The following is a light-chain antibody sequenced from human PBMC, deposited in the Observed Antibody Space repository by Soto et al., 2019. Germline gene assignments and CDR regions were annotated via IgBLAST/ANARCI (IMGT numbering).Light chain of an antibody. V-gene: IGKV3-20*01. Sequence: EIVMTQSPGTLSLSPGERATLSCRASQSVSSNFLAWHQQKPGRAPRLLIYVASSTATGIPDRFSGSGSGTEFTLTISSLQPDDFATYYYQQYNSYLFGQGTQVDIK. CDR1: QSVSSNF. J-gene: IGKJ1*01. CDR3: QQYNSYL. CDR2: VAS.